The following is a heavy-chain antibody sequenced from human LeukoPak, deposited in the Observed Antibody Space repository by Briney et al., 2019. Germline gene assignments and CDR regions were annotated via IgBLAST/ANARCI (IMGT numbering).Heavy chain of an antibody. Sequence: PGQSLTLSCGASGFTSNRYVMQCVRQPPPKGLQGGAVISSDGSNKYYADYVKGRFTISRGNSNNTLYLQMNSLRAEDTAVYYCARDGPDIAVAGYFGYWGQGTLVTVSS. D-gene: IGHD6-19*01. CDR2: ISSDGSNK. CDR1: GFTSNRYV. CDR3: ARDGPDIAVAGYFGY. V-gene: IGHV3-30-3*01. J-gene: IGHJ4*02.